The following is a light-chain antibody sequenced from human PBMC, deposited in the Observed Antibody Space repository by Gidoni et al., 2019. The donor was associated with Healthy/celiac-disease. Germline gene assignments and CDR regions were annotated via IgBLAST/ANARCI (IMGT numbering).Light chain of an antibody. Sequence: IQIPKSPSSLSASVGDRITISCRARQGIRNDLGWYQQKPGKAPKLLIYAASSLQSGVPSRFSGSGSGTDFTLTISSLQPEDFATYYCLQDYNYPWTFGQGTKVEIK. CDR3: LQDYNYPWT. CDR2: AAS. J-gene: IGKJ1*01. CDR1: QGIRND. V-gene: IGKV1-6*01.